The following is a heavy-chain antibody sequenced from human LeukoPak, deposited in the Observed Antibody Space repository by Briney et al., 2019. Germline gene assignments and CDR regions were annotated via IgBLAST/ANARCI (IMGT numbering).Heavy chain of an antibody. V-gene: IGHV3-11*01. Sequence: GGSLRLSCAASGFTFSDYYMSWIRQAPGKGLEWVSYIGSSGGDIKYADSVKGRFTISRDNAKNSLYLQMNSLRAEDTAVYYCARDPRAGYLDNWGRGTLVTVSS. D-gene: IGHD1-14*01. CDR3: ARDPRAGYLDN. CDR1: GFTFSDYY. J-gene: IGHJ4*02. CDR2: IGSSGGDI.